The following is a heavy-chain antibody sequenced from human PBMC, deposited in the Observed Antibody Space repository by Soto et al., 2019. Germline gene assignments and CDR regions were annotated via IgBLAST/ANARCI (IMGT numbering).Heavy chain of an antibody. V-gene: IGHV4-59*12. Sequence: SETLSLTCTVSGGSISSYYWSWIRQPPGKGLELIGYIFYSGSTNYNPSLKSRVTISLDTSKNQFSLKLSSLTAADTAVYYCARGGTTWTFDVWGQGAAVTVSS. D-gene: IGHD5-12*01. J-gene: IGHJ6*02. CDR3: ARGGTTWTFDV. CDR2: IFYSGST. CDR1: GGSISSYY.